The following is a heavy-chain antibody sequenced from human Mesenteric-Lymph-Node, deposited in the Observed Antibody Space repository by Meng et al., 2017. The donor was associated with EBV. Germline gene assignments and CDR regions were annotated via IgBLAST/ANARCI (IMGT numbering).Heavy chain of an antibody. J-gene: IGHJ4*02. D-gene: IGHD5-12*01. CDR3: AKLSWLQFFDY. CDR1: GFSFSSYA. Sequence: EVQXVESGXXXLQPGGSXRLSCAGSGFSFSSYAMSWVRQAPGKGLEWVSAISGSGGSTYYADSVKGRFTISRDNSKNTLYLQMNSLRAEDTAVYYCAKLSWLQFFDYWGQGTLVTVSS. CDR2: ISGSGGST. V-gene: IGHV3-23*04.